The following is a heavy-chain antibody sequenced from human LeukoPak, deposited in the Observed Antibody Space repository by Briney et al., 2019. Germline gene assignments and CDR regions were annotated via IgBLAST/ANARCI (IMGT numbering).Heavy chain of an antibody. J-gene: IGHJ5*02. V-gene: IGHV3-33*06. D-gene: IGHD3-3*01. CDR1: GFTFSSYG. Sequence: GGSLRLSCAASGFTFSSYGMHWVRQAPGKGLEWVAVIWYDGSNKYYADSVKGRFTISRDNSKNTLYLQMNSLRAEDTAVYYCAKDPPNYDFWSGHPAWFDPWGQGTLVTVSS. CDR3: AKDPPNYDFWSGHPAWFDP. CDR2: IWYDGSNK.